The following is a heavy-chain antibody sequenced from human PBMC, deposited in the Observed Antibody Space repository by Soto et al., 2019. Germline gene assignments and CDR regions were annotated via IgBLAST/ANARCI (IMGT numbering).Heavy chain of an antibody. CDR1: GFTFSSNA. J-gene: IGHJ6*02. CDR2: ISYDGTNK. Sequence: QVQLVESGGGVVQPGWSLRLSCAASGFTFSSNAVHWVRQGPGKGLEWVAFISYDGTNKNYADSVKGRFTISRDNSKNTLYLQMNSLRAEDTAVYYCARGYCSRTSCFYGMDVWGQGTTVTVSS. D-gene: IGHD2-2*01. CDR3: ARGYCSRTSCFYGMDV. V-gene: IGHV3-30-3*01.